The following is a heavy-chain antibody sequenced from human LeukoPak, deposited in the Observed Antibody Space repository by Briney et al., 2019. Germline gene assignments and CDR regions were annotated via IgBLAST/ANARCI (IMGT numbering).Heavy chain of an antibody. D-gene: IGHD5-24*01. J-gene: IGHJ4*02. CDR2: IYYSGST. Sequence: SETLSLTCTVSGGSISSYYWSWIRQPPGKGLEWIGYIYYSGSTNYNPSLKGRVTISVDTSKSQFSLKLSSVTAADTAVYYCARGVVELDYWGQGTLVTVSS. CDR1: GGSISSYY. CDR3: ARGVVELDY. V-gene: IGHV4-59*01.